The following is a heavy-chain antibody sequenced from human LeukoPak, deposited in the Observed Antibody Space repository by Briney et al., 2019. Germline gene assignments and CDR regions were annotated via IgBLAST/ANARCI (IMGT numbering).Heavy chain of an antibody. V-gene: IGHV4-39*01. CDR3: ARHVRAVAGTAGSAFDI. CDR2: IYYSGST. CDR1: GGSSSSSSYY. D-gene: IGHD6-19*01. Sequence: ASETLSLTCTVSGGSSSSSSYYWGWIRQPPGKGLEWIGSIYYSGSTYYNPSLKSRVTISVDTSKNQFSLKLSSVTAADTAVYYCARHVRAVAGTAGSAFDIWGQGTMVTVSS. J-gene: IGHJ3*02.